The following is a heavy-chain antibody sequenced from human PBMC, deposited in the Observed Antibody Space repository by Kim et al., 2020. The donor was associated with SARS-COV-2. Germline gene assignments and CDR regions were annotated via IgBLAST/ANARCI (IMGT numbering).Heavy chain of an antibody. CDR3: ARGWIPATPLRFDP. D-gene: IGHD2-15*01. CDR1: GGSISSYF. V-gene: IGHV4-59*13. J-gene: IGHJ5*02. CDR2: VSYSGS. Sequence: SETLSLTCTVSGGSISSYFWNWIRQPPGKGLEWVGYVSYSGSNYNPSLKSRATISVDTFKNQFSLNLNSVTTADTAVYFCARGWIPATPLRFDPWGQGTLVTVSS.